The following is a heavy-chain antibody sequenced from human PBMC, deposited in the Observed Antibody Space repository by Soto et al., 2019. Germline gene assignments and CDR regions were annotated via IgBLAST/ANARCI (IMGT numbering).Heavy chain of an antibody. J-gene: IGHJ3*02. CDR3: AKGVAVTDWMLPGGRASAI. CDR1: GFTFGTYT. CDR2: ISGSGGST. D-gene: IGHD4-4*01. V-gene: IGHV3-23*01. Sequence: EVQLLESGGGLVQPGGSLTLFCAASGFTFGTYTMSWVRQTPGKGLAWVSRISGSGGSTYYADSVKGRFTISRDNSKSTLYLQMNSLRAEDTAVYYCAKGVAVTDWMLPGGRASAIWGQGTMVTVSS.